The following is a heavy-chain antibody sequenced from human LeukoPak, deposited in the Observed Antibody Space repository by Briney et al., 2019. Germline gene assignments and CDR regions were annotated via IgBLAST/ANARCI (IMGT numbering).Heavy chain of an antibody. Sequence: ASVKVSCKASAYIFSGQYIQWVRHAPGQGLEWMGWINPASGGTNNAQKFHGRVTMTTDTSISTLYMELNSLRSDDTAVYYCARVLFPSGPTHCFDPWGQGTLVTVSS. CDR2: INPASGGT. CDR1: AYIFSGQY. V-gene: IGHV1-2*02. D-gene: IGHD2-21*01. J-gene: IGHJ5*02. CDR3: ARVLFPSGPTHCFDP.